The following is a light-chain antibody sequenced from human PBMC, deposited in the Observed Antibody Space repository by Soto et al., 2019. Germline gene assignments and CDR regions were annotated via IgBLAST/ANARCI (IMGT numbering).Light chain of an antibody. V-gene: IGKV1-27*01. CDR2: AAS. Sequence: DIQMTQSPSSLSASVGDRVTITCRASQGISHYLAWYQQKPGKDPQLLIYAASTLQSGVPSRFSGRGSGTDFTLTISSLQPEDVATYFCQKYNSAPLTFGQGTKVEI. J-gene: IGKJ1*01. CDR3: QKYNSAPLT. CDR1: QGISHY.